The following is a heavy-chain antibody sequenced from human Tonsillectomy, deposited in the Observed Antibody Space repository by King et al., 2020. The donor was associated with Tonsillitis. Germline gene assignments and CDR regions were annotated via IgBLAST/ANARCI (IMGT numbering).Heavy chain of an antibody. CDR3: ARPYCRGAGCYQRYDGFHI. V-gene: IGHV3-21*01. CDR2: INSVSSHI. CDR1: GFMFNSYS. D-gene: IGHD2-15*01. Sequence: EVQLVESGGGLVKPGESLRLSCAASGFMFNSYSMNWVRQAPGKGLEWVSSINSVSSHIYYARSVRGRFTISRDNAKNSLYLQMNSLSAEDTAVYYCARPYCRGAGCYQRYDGFHIWGQGTMVTVSS. J-gene: IGHJ3*02.